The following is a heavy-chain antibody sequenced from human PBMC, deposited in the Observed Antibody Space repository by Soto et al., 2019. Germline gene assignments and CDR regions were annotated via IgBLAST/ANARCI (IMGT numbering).Heavy chain of an antibody. J-gene: IGHJ6*02. CDR1: GFVFSSYG. CDR3: VKLPVTTASYYYFGMDV. Sequence: QAQLVESGGGVVQPGTSLTLSCAASGFVFSSYGFHWVRQAPGKGLEWVAIISYDGSSNYYADSVKGRFTISRDNSKSTLFLKMNSLRTEDSAIYYCVKLPVTTASYYYFGMDVWGQGTTVTVSS. CDR2: ISYDGSSN. D-gene: IGHD4-4*01. V-gene: IGHV3-30*18.